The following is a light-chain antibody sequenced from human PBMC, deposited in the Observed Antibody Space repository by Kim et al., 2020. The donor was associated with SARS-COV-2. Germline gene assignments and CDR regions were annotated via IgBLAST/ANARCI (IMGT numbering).Light chain of an antibody. Sequence: SYELTQPPSVSVSPGQTASITCSGDKLGDKYACWYQQKPGQSPVLIIYQDSKRPSGLPERFSGSNSGNTATLTISGTQAMDEADYCCQAWDSTFGGGTRLTVL. V-gene: IGLV3-1*01. J-gene: IGLJ2*01. CDR2: QDS. CDR3: QAWDST. CDR1: KLGDKY.